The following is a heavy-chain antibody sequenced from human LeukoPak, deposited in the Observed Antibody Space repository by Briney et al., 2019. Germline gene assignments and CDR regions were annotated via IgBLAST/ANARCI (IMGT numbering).Heavy chain of an antibody. V-gene: IGHV3-7*03. CDR2: IKQDGSEK. J-gene: IGHJ4*02. CDR1: EFTFSNFW. CDR3: AKAYYTPKIIPYYYNSSAYYDY. Sequence: PGGSLRLSCSASEFTFSNFWMSWVRQAPGKGPEWVANIKQDGSEKYYVDSVKGRFTISRDNAETSLHLQMNSLRAEDTAVYYCAKAYYTPKIIPYYYNSSAYYDYWGQGTLVTVSS. D-gene: IGHD3-22*01.